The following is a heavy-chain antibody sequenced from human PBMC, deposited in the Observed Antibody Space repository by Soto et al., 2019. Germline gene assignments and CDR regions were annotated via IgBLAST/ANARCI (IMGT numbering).Heavy chain of an antibody. V-gene: IGHV3-64*01. J-gene: IGHJ4*02. CDR3: AAPSVAGGPFDY. CDR1: GFTFSSYA. D-gene: IGHD6-19*01. CDR2: ISSNGGST. Sequence: GGSLRLSCAASGFTFSSYAMHWVRQAPGKGLEYVSAISSNGGSTYYANSVKGRFTISRDNSKNTLYLQMGSLRAEDMAVYYCAAPSVAGGPFDYWGQGTLVTVSS.